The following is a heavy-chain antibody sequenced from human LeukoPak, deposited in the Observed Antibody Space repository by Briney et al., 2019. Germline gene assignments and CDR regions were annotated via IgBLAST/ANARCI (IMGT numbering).Heavy chain of an antibody. CDR1: GFTFSSFA. D-gene: IGHD5-24*01. V-gene: IGHV3-23*01. CDR3: AKSGYNRFDY. Sequence: GGSLRLSCAASGFTFSSFAMSWVRQAPGKGLEWVSSFSGSGGGTYYADSVKGRFTISRDNSKNTLYLQMNSLRAEDTAVYFCAKSGYNRFDYWGQGTLVTVSS. CDR2: FSGSGGGT. J-gene: IGHJ4*02.